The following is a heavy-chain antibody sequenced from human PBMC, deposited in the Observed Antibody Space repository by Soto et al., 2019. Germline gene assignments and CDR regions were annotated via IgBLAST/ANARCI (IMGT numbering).Heavy chain of an antibody. J-gene: IGHJ6*02. CDR2: IDPSDSYT. CDR1: GYSFTSYW. CDR3: ARHRSEVFEYSSGWYYYYYGMDV. Sequence: PGESLKISCKGSGYSFTSYWISWVRQMPGKGLEWMGRIDPSDSYTNYSPSFQGHVTISADKSISTAYLQWSSLKASDTAMYYCARHRSEVFEYSSGWYYYYYGMDVWGQGTTVNVSS. D-gene: IGHD6-19*01. V-gene: IGHV5-10-1*01.